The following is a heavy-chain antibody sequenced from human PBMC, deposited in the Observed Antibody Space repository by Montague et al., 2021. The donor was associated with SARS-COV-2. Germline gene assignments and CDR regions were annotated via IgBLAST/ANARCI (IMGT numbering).Heavy chain of an antibody. V-gene: IGHV4-59*01. CDR2: IYFSGGA. J-gene: IGHJ5*02. CDR3: ARAVPYDTLGP. D-gene: IGHD3-22*01. Sequence: SETLSLTCTVSGGSISPYYWFWIRQPPGKGLEWIGHIYFSGGANYNPSFKSRVAISVDTSKNEISLKLKSVTAADTAVYYCARAVPYDTLGPWGQGTLVTVSS. CDR1: GGSISPYY.